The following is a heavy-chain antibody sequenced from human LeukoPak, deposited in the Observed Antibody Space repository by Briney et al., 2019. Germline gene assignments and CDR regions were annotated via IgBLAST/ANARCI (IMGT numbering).Heavy chain of an antibody. Sequence: ASVKVSCKASGGTFSSYAMSWVRQAPGKGLEWVSAISGSGGSTYYADSVKGRFTISRDNSKNTLYLQMNSLRAEDTAVYYCAKSLTRLTWELLCYFDYWGQGTLVTVSS. CDR3: AKSLTRLTWELLCYFDY. CDR1: GGTFSSYA. V-gene: IGHV3-23*01. J-gene: IGHJ4*02. D-gene: IGHD1-26*01. CDR2: ISGSGGST.